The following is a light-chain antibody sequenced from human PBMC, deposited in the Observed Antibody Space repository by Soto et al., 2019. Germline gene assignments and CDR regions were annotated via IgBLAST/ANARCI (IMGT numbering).Light chain of an antibody. CDR3: CSHAGSNTFWI. CDR1: SNEIGRYDL. J-gene: IGLJ3*02. V-gene: IGLV2-23*02. CDR2: EVT. Sequence: QSVLTQPASVSGSPGQSITISCTGTSNEIGRYDLVSWYQHHPGKVPKLIIYEVTKRPSGVSDRFSGSKSGNTASLTVSGLQAEDEAAYYCCSHAGSNTFWIFGGGTNVTVL.